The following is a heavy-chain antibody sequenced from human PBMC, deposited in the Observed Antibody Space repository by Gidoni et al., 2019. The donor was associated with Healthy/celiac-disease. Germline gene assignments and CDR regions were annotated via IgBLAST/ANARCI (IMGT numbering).Heavy chain of an antibody. CDR3: AREHDYGGNSVWGY. CDR1: GYTFTGYY. D-gene: IGHD4-17*01. CDR2: INPNSGGT. Sequence: QVQLVQSGAEVNKPGASVTVSCKASGYTFTGYYMLWVRQAPGQGLEWMGWINPNSGGTNYAQKFQGRVTMTRDTSISTAYMELSRLGSDDTAVYYCAREHDYGGNSVWGYWGQGTLVTVSS. J-gene: IGHJ4*02. V-gene: IGHV1-2*02.